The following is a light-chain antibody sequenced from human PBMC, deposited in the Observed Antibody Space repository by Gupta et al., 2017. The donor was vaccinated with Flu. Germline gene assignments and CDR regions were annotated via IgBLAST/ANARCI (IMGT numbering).Light chain of an antibody. J-gene: IGLJ3*02. V-gene: IGLV1-40*01. Sequence: QSVLTQPPSVSGAPGQRVTISCTGSSSNIGAGSDEHWYQQLPGAAPKLLIYVNSNRPSGVPDRFSGSKSGTSASLAITGLQAEDEGEYYCQSYDSSLSGYWVFGGGTKLTVL. CDR2: VNS. CDR3: QSYDSSLSGYWV. CDR1: SSNIGAGSD.